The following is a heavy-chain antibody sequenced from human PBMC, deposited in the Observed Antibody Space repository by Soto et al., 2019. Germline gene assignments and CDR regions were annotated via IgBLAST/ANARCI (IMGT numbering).Heavy chain of an antibody. D-gene: IGHD4-17*01. V-gene: IGHV3-66*01. CDR1: GLNINSNY. Sequence: EVQLVEFGGHLVQPGGSLTLSCAASGLNINSNYMSWVRQAPGKGLEWVSILYAGGTTYYADSVKGRFAISRDTSGNTLFLQMRSLRAEDTAVYYCARDVTVTTPSYFNDWGQGTLVTVSS. CDR3: ARDVTVTTPSYFND. CDR2: LYAGGTT. J-gene: IGHJ4*02.